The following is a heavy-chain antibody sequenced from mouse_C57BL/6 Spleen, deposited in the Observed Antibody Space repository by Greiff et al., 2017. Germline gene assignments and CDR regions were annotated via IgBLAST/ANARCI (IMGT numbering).Heavy chain of an antibody. D-gene: IGHD1-1*01. Sequence: QVQLQQPGAELVKPGASVKMSCKASGYTFTSYWITWVKQRPGQGLEWIGDIYPGSGSTNYNEKFKSKATLTVDTSSSTAYMQLSSLTSEDSAVYYCATITTVVATEYFDVWGTGTTVTVSS. J-gene: IGHJ1*03. CDR1: GYTFTSYW. CDR3: ATITTVVATEYFDV. CDR2: IYPGSGST. V-gene: IGHV1-55*01.